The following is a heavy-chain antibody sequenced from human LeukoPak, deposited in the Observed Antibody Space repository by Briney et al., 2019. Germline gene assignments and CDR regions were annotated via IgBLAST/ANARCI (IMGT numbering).Heavy chain of an antibody. Sequence: ASVKVSCKVSGYSFTGYYMHWVRQAPGEGLEWMGRINPNSGGTNYAQKFQGRVTMTGGTSISTAYMELSRLRSDDTAVYYCARVRESSCSNGVCYAYWGQGTLVTVSS. V-gene: IGHV1-2*02. J-gene: IGHJ4*02. CDR3: ARVRESSCSNGVCYAY. CDR1: GYSFTGYY. D-gene: IGHD2-8*01. CDR2: INPNSGGT.